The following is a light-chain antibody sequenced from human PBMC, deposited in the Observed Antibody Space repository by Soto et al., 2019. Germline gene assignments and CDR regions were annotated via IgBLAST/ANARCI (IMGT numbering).Light chain of an antibody. CDR1: SSDVGGYNY. CDR3: SSYTSSSTRGV. J-gene: IGLJ1*01. CDR2: DVS. V-gene: IGLV2-14*01. Sequence: ALAQPASVSGSPGQSITISCTGTSSDVGGYNYVSWYQQHPGKAPKLMIYDVSNRPSGVSNRFSGSKSGNTASLTISGLQAEDEADYYCSSYTSSSTRGVFGTGTKVTVL.